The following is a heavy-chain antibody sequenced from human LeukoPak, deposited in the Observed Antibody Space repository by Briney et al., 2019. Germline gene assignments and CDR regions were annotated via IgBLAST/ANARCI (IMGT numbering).Heavy chain of an antibody. CDR3: ARGSYSSSWYGSEYFHH. CDR2: IKQDGSEK. J-gene: IGHJ1*01. CDR1: GFTFSSYW. Sequence: GGSLRLSCAASGFTFSSYWMSWVRQAPGKGLEWVANIKQDGSEKYYVDSVKGRFTISRDNAKNTLYLQMNSLRAEDTAVYFCARGSYSSSWYGSEYFHHWGQGTLVTVS. V-gene: IGHV3-7*04. D-gene: IGHD6-13*01.